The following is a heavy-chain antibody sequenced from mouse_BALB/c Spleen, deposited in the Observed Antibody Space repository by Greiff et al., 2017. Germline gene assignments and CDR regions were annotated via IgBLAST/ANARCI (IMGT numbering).Heavy chain of an antibody. D-gene: IGHD2-10*01. J-gene: IGHJ4*01. V-gene: IGHV14-3*02. CDR3: AREAYYGNYYYAMDY. Sequence: VQLKQSGAELVKPGASVKLSCTASGFNIKDTYMHWVKQRPEQGLEWIGRIDPANGNTKYDPKFQGKATITADTSSNTAYLQLSSLTSEDTAVYYCAREAYYGNYYYAMDYWGQGTSVTVAS. CDR1: GFNIKDTY. CDR2: IDPANGNT.